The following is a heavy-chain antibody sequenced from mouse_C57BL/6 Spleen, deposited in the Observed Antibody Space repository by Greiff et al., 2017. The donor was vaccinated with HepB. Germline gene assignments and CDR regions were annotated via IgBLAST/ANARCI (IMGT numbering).Heavy chain of an antibody. CDR1: GYTFTSYW. Sequence: QVQLQQPGAELVKPGASVKLSCKASGYTFTSYWMQWVKQRPGQGLEWIGEIDPSDSYTNYNQKFKGKATLTVDTSSSTAYMQLSSLTSEDSAVYYWARSDYYCGSSYYFDYWGQGTTLTVSS. J-gene: IGHJ2*01. CDR3: ARSDYYCGSSYYFDY. V-gene: IGHV1-50*01. D-gene: IGHD1-1*01. CDR2: IDPSDSYT.